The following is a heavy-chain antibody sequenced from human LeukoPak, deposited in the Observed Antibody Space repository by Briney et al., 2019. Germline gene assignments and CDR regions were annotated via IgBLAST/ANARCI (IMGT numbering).Heavy chain of an antibody. J-gene: IGHJ5*02. Sequence: PSEALSLTCTVSGGSISSSDYYWGWIRQPPGKGLEWIGNIYYSGSTYYNPSLKSRVTISVDTSKNQFSLKLSSVTAADTAVYYCARLLVPGWFDPWGQGTLVTVSS. CDR2: IYYSGST. CDR1: GGSISSSDYY. D-gene: IGHD2-2*01. V-gene: IGHV4-39*01. CDR3: ARLLVPGWFDP.